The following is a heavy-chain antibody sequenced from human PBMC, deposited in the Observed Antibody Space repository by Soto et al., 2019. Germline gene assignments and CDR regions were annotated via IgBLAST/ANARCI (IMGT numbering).Heavy chain of an antibody. CDR3: ARDWEVRYFDWSAILFDY. CDR2: ISAYNGNT. Sequence: GASVKVSCKASGYTFTSYGISSVRQAPGQGLEWMGWISAYNGNTNYAQKLQGRVTMTTDTSTSTAYMELRSLRSDDTAVYYCARDWEVRYFDWSAILFDYWGQGTLVTVS. V-gene: IGHV1-18*01. D-gene: IGHD3-9*01. CDR1: GYTFTSYG. J-gene: IGHJ4*02.